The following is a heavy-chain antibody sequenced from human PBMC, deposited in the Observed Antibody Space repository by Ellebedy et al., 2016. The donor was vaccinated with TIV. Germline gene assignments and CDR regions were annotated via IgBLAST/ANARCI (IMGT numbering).Heavy chain of an antibody. J-gene: IGHJ4*02. CDR1: GFTFSPYA. Sequence: PGGSLRLSCAASGFTFSPYAMAWVRQAPGKGLEWVSTISSTGSRTYYADSVEGRFIISRDNSKKTLYLQMNSLRAEDTAVYYCAKGRGGGSDSSAPRYYFDSWGLGTLVTVSS. V-gene: IGHV3-23*01. CDR2: ISSTGSRT. D-gene: IGHD3-22*01. CDR3: AKGRGGGSDSSAPRYYFDS.